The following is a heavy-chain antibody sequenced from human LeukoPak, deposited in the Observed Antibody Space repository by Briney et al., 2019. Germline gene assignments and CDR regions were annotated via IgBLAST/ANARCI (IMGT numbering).Heavy chain of an antibody. CDR2: VYYSGAT. V-gene: IGHV4-59*01. CDR3: AVVTSHPRYFDH. J-gene: IGHJ4*02. Sequence: SETLPLTCSVSGDSIYWSWVRQSPGKGLQWIGTVYYSGATNYNPSLASRVTMSLDMSKSQFSLKLSSVTAADTAIYYCAVVTSHPRYFDHWGQGTLVTVSS. CDR1: GDSIY. D-gene: IGHD2-21*02.